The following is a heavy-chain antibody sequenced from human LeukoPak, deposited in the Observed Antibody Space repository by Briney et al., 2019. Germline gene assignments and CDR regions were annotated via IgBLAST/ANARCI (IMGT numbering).Heavy chain of an antibody. CDR1: GFTFSSYW. Sequence: GGSLRLSCAASGFTFSSYWMHWVRQAPGKGLVWVSRINSDGSSTSYADSVKGRFTISRDNAKNTLYLQMNSLRAEDTAVYYCARESTEYYFDCWGQGTLVTVSS. J-gene: IGHJ4*02. CDR2: INSDGSST. D-gene: IGHD4-17*01. CDR3: ARESTEYYFDC. V-gene: IGHV3-74*01.